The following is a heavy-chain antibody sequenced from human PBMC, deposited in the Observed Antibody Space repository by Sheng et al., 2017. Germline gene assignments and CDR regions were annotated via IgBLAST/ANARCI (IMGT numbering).Heavy chain of an antibody. J-gene: IGHJ6*02. CDR3: ARGITIFGVVIQYYYYGMDV. CDR2: INHSGST. Sequence: QVQLQQWGAGLLKPSETLSLTCAVYGGSFSGYYWSWIRQPPGKGLEWIGEINHSGSTNYNPSLKSRVTISVDTSKNQFSLKLSSVTAADTAVYYCARGITIFGVVIQYYYYGMDVWGQGTTVTVSS. V-gene: IGHV4-34*01. D-gene: IGHD3-3*01. CDR1: GGSFSGYY.